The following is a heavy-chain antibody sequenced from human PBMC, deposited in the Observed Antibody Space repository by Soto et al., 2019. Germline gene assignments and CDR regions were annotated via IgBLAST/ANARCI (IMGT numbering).Heavy chain of an antibody. Sequence: QLQLQESGSGLVKPSQTLSLTCADSGGSISSGGYSGSWIRQPPGKGLEWIGYIYHSGSTYYNPSLKSRVTISVDRSKNQFFLKLSSVTAADTAVYYCARAGGLGYVAVDYWGQGTLVTVSS. V-gene: IGHV4-30-2*01. CDR1: GGSISSGGYS. CDR3: ARAGGLGYVAVDY. CDR2: IYHSGST. J-gene: IGHJ4*02. D-gene: IGHD3-16*01.